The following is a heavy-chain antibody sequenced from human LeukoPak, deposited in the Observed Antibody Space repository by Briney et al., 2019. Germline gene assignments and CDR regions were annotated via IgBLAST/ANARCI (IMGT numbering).Heavy chain of an antibody. D-gene: IGHD3-9*01. CDR3: AKGRYSLYD. CDR1: GFAFSSFV. CDR2: ISAGGGAT. Sequence: GGSLRLSCAASGFAFSSFVISWVRQAPGKGLEWVSSISAGGGATSYADSVKGRFTISRDNSKNTLYLQMNSLRAEDTAVYYCAKGRYSLYDWGQGTLVTVSS. J-gene: IGHJ4*02. V-gene: IGHV3-23*01.